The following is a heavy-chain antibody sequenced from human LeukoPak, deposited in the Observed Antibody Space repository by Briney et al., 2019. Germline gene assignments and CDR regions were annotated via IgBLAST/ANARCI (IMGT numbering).Heavy chain of an antibody. CDR1: GYTLTELS. CDR3: AKLRTAGGPLNYYYYYMDV. D-gene: IGHD4-23*01. J-gene: IGHJ6*03. Sequence: GASVKVSCKVSGYTLTELSMHSVRQAPGKGLEWRGGFDPEDGETIYAQKFKGRVTITEDTSTDTAYMELCNLRAEDPAAHYCAKLRTAGGPLNYYYYYMDVWGKGTTVTVSS. CDR2: FDPEDGET. V-gene: IGHV1-24*01.